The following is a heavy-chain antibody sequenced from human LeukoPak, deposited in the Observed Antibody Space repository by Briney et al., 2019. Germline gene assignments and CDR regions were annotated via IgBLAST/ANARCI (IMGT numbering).Heavy chain of an antibody. V-gene: IGHV3-23*01. J-gene: IGHJ4*02. Sequence: PGGSLRLSCAASGFTFTDYAMGWVRQAPGQGLEWASTISASGSTTYYADSVRGRFTISRDNSKNTLFLQMSSLRAEDTAVYYCAKARTPYNSGFDYWGQGTLVAVSS. CDR3: AKARTPYNSGFDY. CDR1: GFTFTDYA. D-gene: IGHD6-19*01. CDR2: ISASGSTT.